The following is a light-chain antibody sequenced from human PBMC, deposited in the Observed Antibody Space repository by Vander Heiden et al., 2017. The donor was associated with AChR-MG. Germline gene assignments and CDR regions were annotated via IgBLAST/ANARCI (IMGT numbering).Light chain of an antibody. Sequence: DIQMTQSPSSLSASVGDRVTITCQASQDISNYLKWYQQQPGKAPKLLIYDASKLETGVPSRCSGSGCGTDFTFTISRLHPEDIATYYCQQYDNLPVTFGPGTKVDIK. CDR1: QDISNY. CDR3: QQYDNLPVT. J-gene: IGKJ3*01. CDR2: DAS. V-gene: IGKV1-33*01.